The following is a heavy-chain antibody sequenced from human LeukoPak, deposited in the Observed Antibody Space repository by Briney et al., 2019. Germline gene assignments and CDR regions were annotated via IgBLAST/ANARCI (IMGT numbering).Heavy chain of an antibody. CDR3: TTDEGFGIFGVVIETDGY. D-gene: IGHD3-3*01. CDR1: GFTFSSHA. J-gene: IGHJ4*02. Sequence: PGGSLRLSCAASGFTFSSHAMSWVRQAPGKGLEWVSAISGSGGRAYYADSVKGRFTISRDNSKDTLYLQMNSLKTEDTAVYYCTTDEGFGIFGVVIETDGYWGQGTLVTVSS. V-gene: IGHV3-23*01. CDR2: ISGSGGRA.